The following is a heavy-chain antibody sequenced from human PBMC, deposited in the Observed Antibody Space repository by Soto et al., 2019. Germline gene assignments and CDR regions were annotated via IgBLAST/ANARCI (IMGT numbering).Heavy chain of an antibody. Sequence: PGGSLRLSCAASGFTFSTYLMHWVRQAPGKGLVWVLRINIDGSSTSYADSVKGRLTISGDNAKNTLYLQMNSLRAEDTAVYYCARDSANSGDYWGQGTLVTVSS. CDR2: INIDGSST. CDR1: GFTFSTYL. V-gene: IGHV3-74*01. J-gene: IGHJ4*02. CDR3: ARDSANSGDY. D-gene: IGHD2-8*01.